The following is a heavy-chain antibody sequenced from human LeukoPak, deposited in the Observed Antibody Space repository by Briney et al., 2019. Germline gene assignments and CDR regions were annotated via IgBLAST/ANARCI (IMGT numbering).Heavy chain of an antibody. J-gene: IGHJ4*02. CDR3: ANFQLDRPLRGY. CDR1: GYTFTSYY. CDR2: INPSGGST. D-gene: IGHD1-1*01. Sequence: ASVKVSCKASGYTFTSYYMHWVRQAPGQGLEWMGIINPSGGSTSYAQKFQGRVTMTRDTSTSTVYMELSSLRSEDTAVYYCANFQLDRPLRGYWGQGTLVTVSS. V-gene: IGHV1-46*01.